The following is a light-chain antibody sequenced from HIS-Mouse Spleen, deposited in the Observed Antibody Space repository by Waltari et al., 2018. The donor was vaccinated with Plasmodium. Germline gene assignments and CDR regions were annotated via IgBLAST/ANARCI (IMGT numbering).Light chain of an antibody. CDR2: KAS. V-gene: IGKV1-5*03. CDR1: QSISSW. J-gene: IGKJ5*01. CDR3: QQYNNWPT. Sequence: DIQMTQSPSTLSASVGDRVTITCRASQSISSWLAWYQQKPGKAPKRLIYKASSLESGVPSRFSGSGSGTEFTLTISSLQPDDFAVYYCQQYNNWPTFGQGTRLEIK.